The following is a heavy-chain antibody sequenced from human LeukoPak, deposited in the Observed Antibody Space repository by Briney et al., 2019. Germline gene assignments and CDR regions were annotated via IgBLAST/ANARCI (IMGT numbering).Heavy chain of an antibody. J-gene: IGHJ6*02. V-gene: IGHV3-53*01. D-gene: IGHD3-10*01. CDR1: GLNFRTYA. CDR2: IYGGGGT. CDR3: ARGFYVSGSFRSTTYTLDV. Sequence: PGGPLRLSCTASGLNFRTYAMSWVRQAPGKGLEWVSVIYGGGGTHYADSVKGRFTISRDSSRNTLFLHMNNLRAEDTAMYYCARGFYVSGSFRSTTYTLDVWGQGTTVTVSS.